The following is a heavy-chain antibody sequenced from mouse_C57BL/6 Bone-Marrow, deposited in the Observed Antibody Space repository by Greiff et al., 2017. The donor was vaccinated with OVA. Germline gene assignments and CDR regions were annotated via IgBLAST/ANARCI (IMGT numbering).Heavy chain of an antibody. D-gene: IGHD1-1*01. V-gene: IGHV1-4*01. Sequence: VQVVESGAELARPGASVKMSCKASGYTFTSYTMHWVKQRPGKGLEWIGYINPSSGYTRYNQKFKDKATLTADKSSSTAYMQLSSLTSEDSAVYYCSRRNTTVVSQDYWGQGTTLTVSS. CDR2: INPSSGYT. CDR3: SRRNTTVVSQDY. CDR1: GYTFTSYT. J-gene: IGHJ2*01.